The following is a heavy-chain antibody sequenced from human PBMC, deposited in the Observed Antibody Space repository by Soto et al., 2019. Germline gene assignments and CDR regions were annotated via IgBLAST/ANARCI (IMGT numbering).Heavy chain of an antibody. V-gene: IGHV4-39*01. CDR1: GGSISTSNYY. CDR2: IHYSGTT. CDR3: IKHEGFSYYGILTGEGPFDL. D-gene: IGHD3-9*01. J-gene: IGHJ4*02. Sequence: SETLSLTCTVSGGSISTSNYYWAWIRQPLGKELEWMGSIHYSGTTYYNPPLKSRVTISVDTSNNQFFLTLSSVTAADTALYYCIKHEGFSYYGILTGEGPFDLWGQGTLVTVSS.